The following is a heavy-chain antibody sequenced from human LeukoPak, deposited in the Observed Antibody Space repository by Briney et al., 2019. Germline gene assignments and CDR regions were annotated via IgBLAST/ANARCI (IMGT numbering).Heavy chain of an antibody. J-gene: IGHJ4*02. Sequence: ASVKVSCKASGYTFTSYYMHWVRQAPGQGLEWMGIINPSGGSTSYAQNFQGRVTMTRDMSTSTVYMELSSLRSEDTAIYYCAREGRGVPGAIAAVKGFDYWGQGTLVTASS. CDR2: INPSGGST. CDR3: AREGRGVPGAIAAVKGFDY. D-gene: IGHD6-13*01. CDR1: GYTFTSYY. V-gene: IGHV1-46*01.